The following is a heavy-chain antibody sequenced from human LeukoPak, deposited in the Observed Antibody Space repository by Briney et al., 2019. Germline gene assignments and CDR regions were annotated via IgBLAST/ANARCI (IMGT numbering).Heavy chain of an antibody. J-gene: IGHJ4*02. CDR3: TRIWFGESDY. CDR2: IRSKANSYAK. Sequence: SGGSLRLSCAASGFTFSGSAMHWVRQASGKGLEWVGRIRSKANSYAKAYAASVKGRFTISRDDSKNTAYLQMNSLKTEDTAVYYCTRIWFGESDYWGQGTLVTVSS. D-gene: IGHD3-10*01. CDR1: GFTFSGSA. V-gene: IGHV3-73*01.